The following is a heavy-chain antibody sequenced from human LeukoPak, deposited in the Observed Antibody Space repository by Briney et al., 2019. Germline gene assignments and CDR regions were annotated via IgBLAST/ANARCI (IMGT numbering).Heavy chain of an antibody. CDR2: IKTKTDGDRT. V-gene: IGHV3-15*01. Sequence: LGGSLRLSCVVSGFTFSNAWMSWIRQAPGKGPEWVCRIKTKTDGDRTDYASPVEGRFTISRDDSKNTLSLQMNSLKTEDTAVYFCVGVPARIRYWGQGTLVTVSS. CDR1: GFTFSNAW. J-gene: IGHJ4*02. CDR3: VGVPARIRY. D-gene: IGHD3-16*01.